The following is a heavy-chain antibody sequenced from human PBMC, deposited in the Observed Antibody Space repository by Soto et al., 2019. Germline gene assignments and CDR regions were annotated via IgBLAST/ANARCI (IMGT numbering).Heavy chain of an antibody. Sequence: TLSLTCTVSGGSISSYYWSWIRQPPGEGLEWIGYIYYSGSTNYNPSLKSRVTISVDTSKNQFSLKLSSVTAADTAVYYCAGAGITIFGAENWFDPWGRGTLVTVSS. V-gene: IGHV4-59*01. CDR2: IYYSGST. J-gene: IGHJ5*02. CDR1: GGSISSYY. CDR3: AGAGITIFGAENWFDP. D-gene: IGHD3-3*01.